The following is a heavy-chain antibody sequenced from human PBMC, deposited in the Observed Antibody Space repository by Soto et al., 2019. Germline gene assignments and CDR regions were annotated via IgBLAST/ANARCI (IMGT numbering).Heavy chain of an antibody. D-gene: IGHD2-15*01. CDR1: GFTFSSYG. CDR3: ARAVGRSYQWYGPGEYFQY. CDR2: ISYDGSNQ. J-gene: IGHJ1*01. Sequence: QVQLVESGGGVVQPGRSLRLSCEGFGFTFSSYGMHWVRQAPGKGLEWVAVISYDGSNQYYGDSVKGRFTISRDDSKNTLYLQMNSLRSEDPAVYCCARAVGRSYQWYGPGEYFQYWGQGTLVTVSS. V-gene: IGHV3-33*08.